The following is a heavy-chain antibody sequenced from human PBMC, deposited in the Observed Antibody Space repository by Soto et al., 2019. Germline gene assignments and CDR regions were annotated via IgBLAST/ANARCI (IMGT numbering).Heavy chain of an antibody. Sequence: QLQLVQSGAEVKKPGSSVKVSCKASGGTFSSYAFSWVRQAPGQGLEWMGGIIPIFGRATYAQKFQGRVTITADASTSTGYMEMSRLRPEDTAVYYGASDQTYSDHGIAVPAKYGIDVWGQGTTVTVSS. V-gene: IGHV1-69*12. CDR2: IIPIFGRA. J-gene: IGHJ6*02. D-gene: IGHD2-15*01. CDR1: GGTFSSYA. CDR3: ASDQTYSDHGIAVPAKYGIDV.